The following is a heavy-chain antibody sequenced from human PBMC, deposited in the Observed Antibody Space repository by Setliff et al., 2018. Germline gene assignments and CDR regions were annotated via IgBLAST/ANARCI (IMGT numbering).Heavy chain of an antibody. D-gene: IGHD3-3*01. CDR1: GGSVNSRY. J-gene: IGHJ6*03. CDR2: AYYTGST. Sequence: SETLSLTCTVSGGSVNSRYWSWIRQPPGKGLEWIGSAYYTGSTYYNPSLESRVTISVDTSKNLFSLSLSSVTAADTAVYYCARMSGFQYMDVWGKGTTVTVSS. CDR3: ARMSGFQYMDV. V-gene: IGHV4-59*04.